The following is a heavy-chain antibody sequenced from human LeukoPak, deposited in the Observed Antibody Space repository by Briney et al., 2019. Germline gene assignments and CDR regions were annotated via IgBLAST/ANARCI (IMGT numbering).Heavy chain of an antibody. CDR1: GFTFSSYW. J-gene: IGHJ4*02. D-gene: IGHD1-26*01. CDR2: INSDGSST. Sequence: GGSLRLSCAASGFTFSSYWMHWVRQAPGKGLVWVSRINSDGSSTTYADSVKGRFTISRDNAKNTLCLQMNSLRAEDTAVYCCARDPSYSENLDYWGQGTLVTVSS. V-gene: IGHV3-74*01. CDR3: ARDPSYSENLDY.